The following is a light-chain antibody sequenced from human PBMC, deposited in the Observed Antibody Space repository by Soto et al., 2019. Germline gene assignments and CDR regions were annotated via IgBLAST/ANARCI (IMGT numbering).Light chain of an antibody. Sequence: EIVMTQSPGTLSVSPGDRATLSCRASQSVSSSLAWYQQKPGQAPRLLILGASTRATGIPARFSGSGSGTEFTLSISSLQPDDFATYYCQQYNSYPTFGQGTKVDIK. CDR2: GAS. V-gene: IGKV3-15*01. J-gene: IGKJ1*01. CDR1: QSVSSS. CDR3: QQYNSYPT.